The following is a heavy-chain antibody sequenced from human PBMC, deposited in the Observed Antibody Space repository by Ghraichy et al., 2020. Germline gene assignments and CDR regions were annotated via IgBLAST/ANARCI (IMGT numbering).Heavy chain of an antibody. CDR2: IYYSGST. CDR1: GGSISSGDYY. CDR3: ARGGYYYDSSGSVGAIDD. D-gene: IGHD3-22*01. J-gene: IGHJ4*02. Sequence: SETLSLTCTVSGGSISSGDYYWSWIRQPPGKGLEWIGYIYYSGSTYYNPSLKSRVTISVDTSKNQFSLKLSSVTAADTAVYYCARGGYYYDSSGSVGAIDDWGQGTLVTVSS. V-gene: IGHV4-30-4*01.